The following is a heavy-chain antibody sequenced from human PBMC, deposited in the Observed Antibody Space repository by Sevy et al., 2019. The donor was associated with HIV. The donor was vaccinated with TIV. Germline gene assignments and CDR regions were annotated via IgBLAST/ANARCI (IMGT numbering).Heavy chain of an antibody. CDR2: IKSKTDGGTT. V-gene: IGHV3-15*01. CDR3: TTALRRLGFDP. J-gene: IGHJ5*02. D-gene: IGHD3-16*01. CDR1: GFTFSNAW. Sequence: GESLKISCAASGFTFSNAWMSWVRQAPGKGLEWVGRIKSKTDGGTTDYAAPVKGRFTISRDDSKNTLYLQMNSLKTEDTAVYYCTTALRRLGFDPWGQGTLVTVSS.